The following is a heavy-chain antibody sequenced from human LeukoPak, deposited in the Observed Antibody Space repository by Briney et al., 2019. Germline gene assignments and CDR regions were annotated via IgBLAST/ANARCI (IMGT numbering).Heavy chain of an antibody. J-gene: IGHJ3*02. V-gene: IGHV4-30-4*01. CDR3: ARHVGHRYYYDSSGYPDAFDI. CDR1: GGSISSGDYY. Sequence: ASQTLSLTCTVSGGSISSGDYYWSWIRQPPGKGLEWIGYIYYSGSTYYNPSLKSRVTISVNTSKNQFSLKLSSVTAADTAVYYCARHVGHRYYYDSSGYPDAFDIWGQGTMVTVSS. CDR2: IYYSGST. D-gene: IGHD3-22*01.